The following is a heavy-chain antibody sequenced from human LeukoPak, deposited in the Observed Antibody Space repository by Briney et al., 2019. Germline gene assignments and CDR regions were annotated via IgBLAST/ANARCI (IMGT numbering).Heavy chain of an antibody. J-gene: IGHJ6*02. CDR3: AKDREYSNYYYYGMDV. CDR2: ISDDGTYT. D-gene: IGHD3-10*01. V-gene: IGHV3-74*03. CDR1: GFSFSRHW. Sequence: GGSLRLSCAASGFSFSRHWMHWVRQAPGKGLVWVSRISDDGTYTANVDSVEGRFTISRDNAKNSLYLQMNSLRAEDTALYYCAKDREYSNYYYYGMDVWGQGTTVTVSS.